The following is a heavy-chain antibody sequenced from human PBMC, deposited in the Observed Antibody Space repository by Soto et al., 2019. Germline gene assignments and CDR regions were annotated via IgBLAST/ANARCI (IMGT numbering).Heavy chain of an antibody. D-gene: IGHD6-6*01. CDR1: GDSVSSNSAA. Sequence: PSQTLSITCAISGDSVSSNSAAWNWIRQSPSRGLEWLGRTYYRSKWYNDYAVSVKSRITINPDTSKSQFSLQLNSVTPEDTAVYYCARGIAARQTKNYYFDYWGQGTLVTVSS. V-gene: IGHV6-1*01. CDR2: TYYRSKWYN. CDR3: ARGIAARQTKNYYFDY. J-gene: IGHJ4*02.